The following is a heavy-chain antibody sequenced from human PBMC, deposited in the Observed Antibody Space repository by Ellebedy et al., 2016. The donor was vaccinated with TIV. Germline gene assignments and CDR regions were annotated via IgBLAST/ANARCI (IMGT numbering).Heavy chain of an antibody. CDR1: GYTFTGYY. Sequence: ASVKVSCXASGYTFTGYYMHWVRQAPGQGLEWMGWINPNSGGTNYAQKFQGRVTMTRDTSISTAYMELSRLRSDDTAVYYCARTPDGMWWFGELLGNGPYYYYYGMDVWGQGTTVTVSS. CDR3: ARTPDGMWWFGELLGNGPYYYYYGMDV. J-gene: IGHJ6*02. CDR2: INPNSGGT. V-gene: IGHV1-2*02. D-gene: IGHD3-10*01.